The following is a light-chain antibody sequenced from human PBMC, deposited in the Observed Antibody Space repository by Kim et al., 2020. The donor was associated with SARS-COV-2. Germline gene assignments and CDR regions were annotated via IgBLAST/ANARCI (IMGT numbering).Light chain of an antibody. CDR1: QSVSSY. CDR2: DAS. Sequence: EIVLTQSPATLSLSPGERATLSCRARQSVSSYLAWYQQKPGQAPRLLIYDASNRATGIPARFSGSGSGTDFTLTISSLEPEDFAVYYCQQRSKWPPFTFGGGTKVDIK. V-gene: IGKV3-11*01. J-gene: IGKJ4*01. CDR3: QQRSKWPPFT.